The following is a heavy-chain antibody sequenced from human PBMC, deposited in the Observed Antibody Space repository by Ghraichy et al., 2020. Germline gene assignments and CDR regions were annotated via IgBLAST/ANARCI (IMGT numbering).Heavy chain of an antibody. D-gene: IGHD3-10*01. Sequence: GGSLRLSCTASGFIFDDYGMSWVRQAPGKGLEWVSGINWNGGSTGYADSVKGRFTISRDNAKNSLYLQMNSLRAEDTALYYCASSGSLLYGSGSYYGDFDYWGQGTLVTVSS. CDR3: ASSGSLLYGSGSYYGDFDY. J-gene: IGHJ4*02. CDR1: GFIFDDYG. V-gene: IGHV3-20*04. CDR2: INWNGGST.